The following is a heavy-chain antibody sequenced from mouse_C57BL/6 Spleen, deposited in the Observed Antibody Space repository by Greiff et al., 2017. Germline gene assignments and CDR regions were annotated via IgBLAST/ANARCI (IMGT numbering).Heavy chain of an antibody. CDR1: GYTFTSYG. D-gene: IGHD2-2*01. Sequence: VQLQQSGAELARPGASVKLSCKASGYTFTSYGISWVKQRTGQGLEWIGGIDPRSGNTDYNEKFKGKATLTADKSSSTAYMEIRSLTSEDSAVSVCERGYGYSTLGRSFAYWGQGTLVTVSA. J-gene: IGHJ3*01. V-gene: IGHV1-81*01. CDR2: IDPRSGNT. CDR3: ERGYGYSTLGRSFAY.